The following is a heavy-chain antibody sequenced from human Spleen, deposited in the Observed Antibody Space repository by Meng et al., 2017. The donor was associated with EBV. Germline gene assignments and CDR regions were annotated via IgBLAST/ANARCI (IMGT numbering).Heavy chain of an antibody. D-gene: IGHD5-24*01. J-gene: IGHJ4*01. CDR3: ARDRSEMAGSWGGY. Sequence: QLVQLGAEVGKPGASVKVSCQASGYTFTNYHIHWVRQAPGQGLEWMGWVSPYNGYTSYAQNLKGRVTMTTDTSTNTAYMTLRSLRSDDTAVYYCARDRSEMAGSWGGYWGQGSLVTVSS. V-gene: IGHV1-18*04. CDR1: GYTFTNYH. CDR2: VSPYNGYT.